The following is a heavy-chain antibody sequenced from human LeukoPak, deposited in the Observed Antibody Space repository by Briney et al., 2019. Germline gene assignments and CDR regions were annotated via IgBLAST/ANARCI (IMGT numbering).Heavy chain of an antibody. CDR2: IIPIFGTA. V-gene: IGHV1-69*05. Sequence: SVKVSCKASGGTFSSYAISWVRQAPGQGLEWLGRIIPIFGTANYAQKFQGRVTITTDESTSTAYMELSSLRSEDTAVYYCARDIGYYYDSSGYYYGWGQGTLVTVSS. CDR3: ARDIGYYYDSSGYYYG. CDR1: GGTFSSYA. J-gene: IGHJ4*02. D-gene: IGHD3-22*01.